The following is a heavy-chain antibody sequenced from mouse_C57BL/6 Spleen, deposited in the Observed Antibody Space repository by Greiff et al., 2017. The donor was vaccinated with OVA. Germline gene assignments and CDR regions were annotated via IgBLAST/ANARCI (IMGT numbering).Heavy chain of an antibody. J-gene: IGHJ1*03. V-gene: IGHV1-4*01. CDR3: ARRGDGSSYHWYFDV. D-gene: IGHD1-1*01. Sequence: VQLQQSGAELARPGASVKMSCKASGYTFTSYTMHWVKQRPGQGLEWIGYINPSSGYTKYNQKFKDKATLTADKSSSTAYMQLSSLTSEDSAVYYCARRGDGSSYHWYFDVWGTGTTVTVSS. CDR2: INPSSGYT. CDR1: GYTFTSYT.